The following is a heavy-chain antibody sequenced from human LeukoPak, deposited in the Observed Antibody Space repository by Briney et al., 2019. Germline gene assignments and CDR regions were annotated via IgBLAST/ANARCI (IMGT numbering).Heavy chain of an antibody. Sequence: GGSLRLSCAASGFTFDDYGMSWVRQAPGKGLEWVSGITGSGSSTYYADSVKGRFTISRDNSKNTLYLQMNSLRAEDSAVYYCGCDGYSFVGWFNPWGQGTLVTVSS. D-gene: IGHD5-18*01. J-gene: IGHJ5*02. CDR2: ITGSGSST. CDR1: GFTFDDYG. V-gene: IGHV3-23*01. CDR3: GCDGYSFVGWFNP.